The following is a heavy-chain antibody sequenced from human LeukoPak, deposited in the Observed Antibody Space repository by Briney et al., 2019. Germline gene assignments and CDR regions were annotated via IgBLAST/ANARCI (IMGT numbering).Heavy chain of an antibody. D-gene: IGHD3-22*01. CDR3: ARHRNYYDSSTGFDY. CDR2: INHSGST. J-gene: IGHJ4*02. V-gene: IGHV4-34*01. Sequence: SETLSLTCAVYGGSFSGYYWSWIRQPPGKGLEWIGEINHSGSTNYNPSLKSRVTISVETSKNQFSLKLSSVTAADTAVYYCARHRNYYDSSTGFDYWGQGTLVTVSS. CDR1: GGSFSGYY.